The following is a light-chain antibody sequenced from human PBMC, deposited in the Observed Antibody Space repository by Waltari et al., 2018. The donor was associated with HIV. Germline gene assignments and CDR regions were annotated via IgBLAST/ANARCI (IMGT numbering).Light chain of an antibody. CDR3: QVWDSNTVV. J-gene: IGLJ2*01. V-gene: IGLV3-9*01. CDR2: RDS. Sequence: SYDLTQPLSVSVALGQTARITCGGNNIGRQKVHWYQQKPGQAPVLVIYRDSNRPSGIPERFSGSNSGNTATLTISRAQAGDEADFYCQVWDSNTVVFGGGTKLTVL. CDR1: NIGRQK.